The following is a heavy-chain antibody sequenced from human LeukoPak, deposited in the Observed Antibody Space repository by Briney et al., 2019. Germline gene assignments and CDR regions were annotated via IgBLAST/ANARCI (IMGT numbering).Heavy chain of an antibody. D-gene: IGHD2-2*01. CDR1: GYTFTSYG. CDR3: ARDQDIVVVQDNDTYGMDV. J-gene: IGHJ6*02. CDR2: ISAYNGNT. V-gene: IGHV1-18*01. Sequence: GASVKVSCKASGYTFTSYGISWVRQAPGQGLEWMGWISAYNGNTNYAQKLQGRVTMTTDTSTSTAYMGLRSLRSDDTAVYYCARDQDIVVVQDNDTYGMDVWGQGTTVTVSS.